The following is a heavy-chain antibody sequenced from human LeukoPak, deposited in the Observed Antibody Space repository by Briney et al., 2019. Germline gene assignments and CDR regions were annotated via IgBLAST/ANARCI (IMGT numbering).Heavy chain of an antibody. J-gene: IGHJ4*02. Sequence: ASVKVSCRASGYTFTSYGISWVRQAPGQGLEWMGWISAYNGNTNYAQKLQGRVTMTTDTSTSTAYMELRSLRSDDTAVYYCARGSIVVVPAADNFDYWGQGTLVTVSS. D-gene: IGHD2-2*01. V-gene: IGHV1-18*01. CDR3: ARGSIVVVPAADNFDY. CDR2: ISAYNGNT. CDR1: GYTFTSYG.